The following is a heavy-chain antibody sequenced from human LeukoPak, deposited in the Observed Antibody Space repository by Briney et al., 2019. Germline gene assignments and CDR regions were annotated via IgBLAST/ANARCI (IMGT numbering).Heavy chain of an antibody. D-gene: IGHD3-10*01. CDR3: ARRPSTEELLWFGESGNYFDY. J-gene: IGHJ4*02. V-gene: IGHV4-59*01. CDR1: GGSINTYY. Sequence: SETLSLTCTVSGGSINTYYWSWIRQPPGKGLEYIGYIYYSGSTNYNPSLKSRVTISVDTSKNQFSLNLNSATAADTAVYYCARRPSTEELLWFGESGNYFDYWGQGTLVTVSS. CDR2: IYYSGST.